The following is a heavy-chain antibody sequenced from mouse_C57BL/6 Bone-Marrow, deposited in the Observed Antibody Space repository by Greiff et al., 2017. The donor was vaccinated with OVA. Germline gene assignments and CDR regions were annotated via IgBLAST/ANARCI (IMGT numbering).Heavy chain of an antibody. CDR3: ARPESPHYYGSSYEFAY. J-gene: IGHJ3*01. V-gene: IGHV5-17*01. CDR1: GFTFSDYG. D-gene: IGHD1-1*01. CDR2: ISSGSSTI. Sequence: EVKVVESGGGLVKPGGSLKLSCAASGFTFSDYGMHWVRQGPEKGLEWVAYISSGSSTIYYADTVKGRFTISRDNAKNTLFLQMTSLRSEDTAMYYGARPESPHYYGSSYEFAYWGQGTLVTVSA.